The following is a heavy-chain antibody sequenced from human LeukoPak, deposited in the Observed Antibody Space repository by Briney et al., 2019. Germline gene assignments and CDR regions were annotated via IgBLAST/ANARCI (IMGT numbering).Heavy chain of an antibody. Sequence: PSETLSLTCTVSGYSISSGYYWGWIRQPPGKGLEWIGSIYHSGSTYYNPSLKSRVTISVVTSKNQFSLKLSSVTAADTAVYYCARGFGGNSPRLSFDAFDIWGQGTMVTVSS. CDR2: IYHSGST. J-gene: IGHJ3*02. CDR3: ARGFGGNSPRLSFDAFDI. CDR1: GYSISSGYY. D-gene: IGHD4-23*01. V-gene: IGHV4-38-2*02.